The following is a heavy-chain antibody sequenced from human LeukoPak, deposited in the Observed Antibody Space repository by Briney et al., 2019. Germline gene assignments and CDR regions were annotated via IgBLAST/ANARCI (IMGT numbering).Heavy chain of an antibody. V-gene: IGHV1-2*06. CDR1: GYTFTGYH. D-gene: IGHD3-3*01. CDR2: INPNSSGT. J-gene: IGHJ4*02. CDR3: ATSLPEISYYDFWSGNWCFDY. Sequence: ASVKVSCKASGYTFTGYHMHWVRQAPGHGLEWMGRINPNSSGTNYAQKSQGRATMTRETSISTAYMELSRLRSDDTAVSYCATSLPEISYYDFWSGNWCFDYWGQGTLVTVSS.